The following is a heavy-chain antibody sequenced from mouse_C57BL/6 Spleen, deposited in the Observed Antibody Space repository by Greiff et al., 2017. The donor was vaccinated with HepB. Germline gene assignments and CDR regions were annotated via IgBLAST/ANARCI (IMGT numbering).Heavy chain of an antibody. D-gene: IGHD1-1*01. J-gene: IGHJ2*01. V-gene: IGHV1-82*01. CDR3: ARGDTTVVYFDY. Sequence: VQLQQSGPELVKPGASVKISCKASGYAFSSSWMNWVKQRPGKGLEWIGRIYPGDGDTNYNGKFKGKATLTADKSSSTAYMQLSSLTSEDSAVYFCARGDTTVVYFDYWGQGTTLTVSS. CDR1: GYAFSSSW. CDR2: IYPGDGDT.